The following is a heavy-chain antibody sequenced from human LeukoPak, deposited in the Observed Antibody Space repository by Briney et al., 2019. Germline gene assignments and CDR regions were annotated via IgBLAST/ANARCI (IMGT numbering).Heavy chain of an antibody. CDR2: INNSGGTT. D-gene: IGHD6-13*01. CDR3: AKEMAAGGADAFDI. CDR1: RFTYSSYA. V-gene: IGHV3-23*01. Sequence: GGSLRLSSAASRFTYSSYAVSWVRQAPGKGLEWVSTINNSGGTTYFADSVKGRFTISRDNSMDTLYLQMNSLRAEDTAVYYCAKEMAAGGADAFDIWGQGTMVTVSS. J-gene: IGHJ3*02.